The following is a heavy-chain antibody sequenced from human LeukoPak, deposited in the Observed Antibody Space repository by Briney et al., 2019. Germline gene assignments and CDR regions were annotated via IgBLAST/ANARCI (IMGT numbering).Heavy chain of an antibody. CDR2: IYYSGST. Sequence: SETLSLTCTVSGGSISSYYWSWIRQPPGKGLEWIGYIYYSGSTNYNPSLKSRVTISVDTSKNQFSLKLSSVTAADTAVYYCARDLAGTFGPKTYYGMGVWGQGTTVTVSS. V-gene: IGHV4-59*01. D-gene: IGHD6-19*01. CDR1: GGSISSYY. J-gene: IGHJ6*02. CDR3: ARDLAGTFGPKTYYGMGV.